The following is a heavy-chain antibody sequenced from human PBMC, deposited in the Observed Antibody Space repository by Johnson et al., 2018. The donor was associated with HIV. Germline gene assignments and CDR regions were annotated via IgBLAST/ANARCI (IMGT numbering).Heavy chain of an antibody. J-gene: IGHJ3*02. CDR2: ISYDGSNK. CDR3: ARTPDTGDAFDI. CDR1: GLSFSNFG. Sequence: QVKLVESGGGVVQPGKSLTLSCVGSGLSFSNFGIHWVRQAPGKGPEWVAVISYDGSNKYYADSVKGRFTISRDNSKNTLYLQMNSLRAEDTAVYYCARTPDTGDAFDIWGQGTMVTVSS. V-gene: IGHV3-30*03. D-gene: IGHD3-10*01.